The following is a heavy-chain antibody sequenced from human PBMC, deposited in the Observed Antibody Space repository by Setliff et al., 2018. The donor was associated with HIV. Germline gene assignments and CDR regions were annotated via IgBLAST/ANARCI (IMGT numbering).Heavy chain of an antibody. CDR1: GGSLSSYY. J-gene: IGHJ6*03. Sequence: SETLSLTCAVYGGSLSSYYWSWIRQPPGRGLEWIGEINHSVSTNDNPSLKSRVTISVDTSKNQFSLKLSSVTAADTAVYYCARGAVYYDSSGCWGPPKYMDVWGHGTMVTVSS. D-gene: IGHD3-22*01. CDR3: ARGAVYYDSSGCWGPPKYMDV. V-gene: IGHV4-34*01. CDR2: INHSVST.